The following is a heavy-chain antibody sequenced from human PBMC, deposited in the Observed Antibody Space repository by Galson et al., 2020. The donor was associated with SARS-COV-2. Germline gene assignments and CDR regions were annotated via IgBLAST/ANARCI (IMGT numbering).Heavy chain of an antibody. CDR1: GFTFSSYA. J-gene: IGHJ4*02. V-gene: IGHV3-23*01. D-gene: IGHD7-27*01. CDR3: AKSTGTARPVGY. Sequence: GESLKISCAASGFTFSSYALSWVRQAPGKGLEWVSAISGSGGSTYYADSVKGRFTISRDNSKNTLYLQMNSLRAEDTAVYYCAKSTGTARPVGYWGQGTLVTVSS. CDR2: ISGSGGST.